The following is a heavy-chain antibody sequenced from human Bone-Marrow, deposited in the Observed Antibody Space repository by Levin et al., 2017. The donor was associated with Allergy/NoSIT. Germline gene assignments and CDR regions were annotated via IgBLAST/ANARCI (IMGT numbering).Heavy chain of an antibody. CDR1: GFTFSDFY. J-gene: IGHJ4*02. D-gene: IGHD3-10*01. CDR2: ISKDGTYR. CDR3: TRGTFSDY. Sequence: GGSLRLSCTASGFTFSDFYMTWIRQAPGKGLEWISHISKDGTYRNYEDSVEGRFTISRDNAENSVYLQINDLRVEDTALYFCTRGTFSDYWGQGTLVTVSS. V-gene: IGHV3-11*06.